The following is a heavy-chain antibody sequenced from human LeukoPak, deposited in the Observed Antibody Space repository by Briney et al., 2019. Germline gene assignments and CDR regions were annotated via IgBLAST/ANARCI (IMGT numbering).Heavy chain of an antibody. CDR2: INTNTGNP. D-gene: IGHD3-22*01. V-gene: IGHV7-4-1*02. Sequence: ASVKVSCKASGYTFTSYAMNWVRQAPGQGLEWMGWINTNTGNPTYAQGFTGRFVFSLDTSVSTAYLQISGLKAEDTAVYYCATYPSYYYDSSGYYSDYYGMDVWGQGTTVTVSS. J-gene: IGHJ6*02. CDR3: ATYPSYYYDSSGYYSDYYGMDV. CDR1: GYTFTSYA.